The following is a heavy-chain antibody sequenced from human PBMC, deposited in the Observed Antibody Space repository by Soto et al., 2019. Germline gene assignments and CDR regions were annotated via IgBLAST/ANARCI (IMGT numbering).Heavy chain of an antibody. CDR1: GGSISRYY. V-gene: IGHV4-59*01. CDR2: IYFSGST. CDR3: ARDGYYYDSSCYQSVYYFDY. D-gene: IGHD3-22*01. Sequence: PSETLSLTCTVSGGSISRYYWSWIRHPPGKGLEWIGYIYFSGSTNYNPSLKSRVTISVDTSKNQFSLKLSSVTAADTAVYYCARDGYYYDSSCYQSVYYFDYWGQGTRVTVSS. J-gene: IGHJ4*02.